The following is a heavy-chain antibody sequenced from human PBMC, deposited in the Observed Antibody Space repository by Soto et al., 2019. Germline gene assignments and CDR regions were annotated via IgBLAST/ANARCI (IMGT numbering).Heavy chain of an antibody. Sequence: QVQLVQSGAEVKKPGSSVKVSCKASGGTFSSYAISWVRQAPGQGLEWMGGIIPIFGTANYAQKFQGRVTITADESTSTAYMGLSSLRSEDTAVYYCARSGAYCSSTSCYIVGYWFDPWGQGTLVTVSS. J-gene: IGHJ5*02. V-gene: IGHV1-69*01. D-gene: IGHD2-2*02. CDR2: IIPIFGTA. CDR1: GGTFSSYA. CDR3: ARSGAYCSSTSCYIVGYWFDP.